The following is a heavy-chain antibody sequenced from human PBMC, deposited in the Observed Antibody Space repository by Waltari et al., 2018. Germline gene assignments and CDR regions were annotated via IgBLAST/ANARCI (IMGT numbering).Heavy chain of an antibody. V-gene: IGHV4-38-2*01. CDR2: IYHSGST. CDR3: ARGKDRSFDY. Sequence: QVQLQESGPGLVKPSETLSLTCAVSGYSISSGYYLGWSRQPPGKGLEWIGSIYHSGSTYYNPSLKSRVTISVDTSKNQFSLKLSSVTAADTAVYYCARGKDRSFDYWGQGTLVTVSS. J-gene: IGHJ4*02. D-gene: IGHD2-15*01. CDR1: GYSISSGYY.